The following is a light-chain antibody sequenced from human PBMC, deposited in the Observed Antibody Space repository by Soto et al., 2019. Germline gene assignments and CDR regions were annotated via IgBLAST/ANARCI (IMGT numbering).Light chain of an antibody. CDR2: GAS. Sequence: EIVMTQSPATLSVSPGERATLSCRASQSVSNILAWYQQKPGQAPRLLIYGASTRATGISARFSGSGSGTEFTLPISSLQSEDSAVYYCQQYNKWPLTFGGGTKVEIK. CDR3: QQYNKWPLT. J-gene: IGKJ4*01. CDR1: QSVSNI. V-gene: IGKV3-15*01.